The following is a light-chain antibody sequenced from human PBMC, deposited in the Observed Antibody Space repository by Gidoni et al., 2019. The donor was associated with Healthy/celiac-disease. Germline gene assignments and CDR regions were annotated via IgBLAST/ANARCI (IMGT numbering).Light chain of an antibody. CDR1: QSLLHSNGYNY. Sequence: DIVMTQSPLSLPVTPGEPASIPCRSSQSLLHSNGYNYLDWYLQKPGQSPQLLIYLGSNRASGVPDRFSGSGSGTDVTLKISRVEAEDVGVYYCMQAASSMYTFGQGTKLEIK. CDR3: MQAASSMYT. J-gene: IGKJ2*01. V-gene: IGKV2-28*01. CDR2: LGS.